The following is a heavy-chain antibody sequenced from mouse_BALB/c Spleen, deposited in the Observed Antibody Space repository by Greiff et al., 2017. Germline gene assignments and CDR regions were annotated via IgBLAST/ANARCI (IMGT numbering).Heavy chain of an antibody. D-gene: IGHD1-1*01. CDR1: GFTFSSYG. J-gene: IGHJ1*01. CDR3: AHYGRPGYFDV. CDR2: INSNGGST. V-gene: IGHV5-6-3*01. Sequence: EVQLVESGGGLVQPGGSLKLSCAASGFTFSSYGMSWVRQTPDKRLEWVATINSNGGSTYYPDRVKGRFTISRDNAKNTLYLQMSSQTSEYTAMYDYAHYGRPGYFDVWGAGTTVTVSS.